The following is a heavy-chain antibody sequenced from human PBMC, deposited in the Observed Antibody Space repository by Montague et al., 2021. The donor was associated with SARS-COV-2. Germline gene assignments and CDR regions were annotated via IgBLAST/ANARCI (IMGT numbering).Heavy chain of an antibody. CDR3: AREDPSFDAFDI. CDR2: ISYDGSNK. V-gene: IGHV3-30-3*01. CDR1: GFTFSSYA. J-gene: IGHJ3*02. Sequence: SRSLSFSASGFTFSSYATHWVRQAPGKGLEWVAVISYDGSNKYYADSVKGRFTISRDNSKNTLYLQMNSLRAEDTAVYYCAREDPSFDAFDIWGQGTMVTVSS.